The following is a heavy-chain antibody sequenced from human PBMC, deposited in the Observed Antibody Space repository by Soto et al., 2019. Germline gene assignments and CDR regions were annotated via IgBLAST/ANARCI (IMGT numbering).Heavy chain of an antibody. CDR2: ISGSGGGT. CDR1: GFTFSNYA. V-gene: IGHV3-23*01. CDR3: AKVGTYDFWSGYDSAFDI. D-gene: IGHD3-3*01. J-gene: IGHJ3*02. Sequence: EVLLLESGGGLVQPGGSLRLSCAASGFTFSNYAMSWVRQAPGKGLEWVSGISGSGGGTDYADSVKGRFTISRDNSKNTLYLQMNSLRAEDTAVYYCAKVGTYDFWSGYDSAFDIWGQGTMVTVSS.